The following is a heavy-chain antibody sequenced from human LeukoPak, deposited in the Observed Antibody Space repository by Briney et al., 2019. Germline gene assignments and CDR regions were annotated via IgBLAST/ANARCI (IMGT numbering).Heavy chain of an antibody. CDR1: GFTFTNYG. CDR2: ISVSGADT. CDR3: AIKQFYFEN. V-gene: IGHV3-23*01. Sequence: GGSLRLSCAASGFTFTNYGVGWVCQAPGKGLEWVSSISVSGADTYYADSVKGRFTVSRDNSKNTLYLQMNSLRADDTALYYCAIKQFYFENWGQGTLVTVSS. J-gene: IGHJ4*02. D-gene: IGHD4-11*01.